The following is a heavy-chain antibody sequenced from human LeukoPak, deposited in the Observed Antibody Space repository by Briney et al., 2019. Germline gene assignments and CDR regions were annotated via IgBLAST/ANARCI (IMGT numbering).Heavy chain of an antibody. D-gene: IGHD1-1*01. CDR1: GYTFTGYY. Sequence: ASVKVSCKASGYTFTGYYMHWVRQAPGQGLEWMGWINPKSGGTNYEQKFQGRVIMTRDTSISTAHMELSSLRSDDTAVYYCARHMTTANNWFDPWGQGTLVTVSS. CDR3: ARHMTTANNWFDP. V-gene: IGHV1-2*02. CDR2: INPKSGGT. J-gene: IGHJ5*02.